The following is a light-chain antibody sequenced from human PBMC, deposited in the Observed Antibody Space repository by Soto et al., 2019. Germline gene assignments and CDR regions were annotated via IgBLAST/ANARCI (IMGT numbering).Light chain of an antibody. CDR3: QKYNSAPQLT. Sequence: QMTQSPSTLSASVGDRVTITCRASQSISSWLAWYQQKPGKAPKLLIYDASSLESGVPSRFSGSGSGTDFTLTISSLQPEDVATYYCQKYNSAPQLTFGGGTKVDI. J-gene: IGKJ4*01. V-gene: IGKV1-5*01. CDR1: QSISSW. CDR2: DAS.